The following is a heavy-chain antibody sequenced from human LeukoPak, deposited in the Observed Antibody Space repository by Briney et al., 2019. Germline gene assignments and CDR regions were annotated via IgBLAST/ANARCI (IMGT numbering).Heavy chain of an antibody. V-gene: IGHV4-39*02. J-gene: IGHJ4*02. CDR1: GCYISSTSYL. CDR2: IYHGGRT. CDR3: ARALYMVRFDY. Sequence: SETLSLTCTVSGCYISSTSYLWGWVRQPPGEGLEWIGSIYHGGRTFYNPSLKSRVTVSADTSKNHISLTVRSVTAADTAVYYCARALYMVRFDYWGQGTRVTVSS. D-gene: IGHD5-18*01.